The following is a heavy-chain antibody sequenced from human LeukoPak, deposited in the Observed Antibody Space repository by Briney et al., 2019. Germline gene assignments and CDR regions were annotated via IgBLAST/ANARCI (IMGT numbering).Heavy chain of an antibody. Sequence: GGSLRLSCVASGLAFRNYAMTWVRQAPGKGLEWVSVNRGSGGDIRYADSVKGRFTISRDNSVNTLYLQMNSLRAEDTAVYYCGKDPNGDYIGAFDFWGQGTMVTVSS. V-gene: IGHV3-23*01. CDR3: GKDPNGDYIGAFDF. CDR2: NRGSGGDI. D-gene: IGHD4-17*01. CDR1: GLAFRNYA. J-gene: IGHJ3*01.